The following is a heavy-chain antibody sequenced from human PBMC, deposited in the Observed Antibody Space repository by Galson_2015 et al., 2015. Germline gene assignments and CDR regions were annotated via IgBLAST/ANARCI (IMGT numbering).Heavy chain of an antibody. Sequence: SLRLSCAAFGFTFRTYITCWVRQAPGKGLEWVSYITSDSSIIYYADSVKGSFTISRDNDRNSLYLQMNGLRDEDTALYYCVRNGSVDYGGQGTLVTVSS. J-gene: IGHJ4*02. CDR3: VRNGSVDY. D-gene: IGHD1-14*01. CDR2: ITSDSSII. CDR1: GFTFRTYI. V-gene: IGHV3-48*02.